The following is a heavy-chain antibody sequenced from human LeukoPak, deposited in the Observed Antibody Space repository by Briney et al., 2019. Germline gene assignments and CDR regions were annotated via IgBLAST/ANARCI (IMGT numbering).Heavy chain of an antibody. CDR1: GFSFSGHW. CDR2: ISPTGSTT. D-gene: IGHD6-6*01. J-gene: IGHJ4*02. V-gene: IGHV3-74*01. CDR3: ARGPNSNWSGLDF. Sequence: GGSLRLSCTASGFSFSGHWMHWARQLPGKGLVWVSRISPTGSTTSYADSVKGRFTVSRDNAQNTLYLQVNNLRAEDTAVYYCARGPNSNWSGLDFWGQGTLLTVSS.